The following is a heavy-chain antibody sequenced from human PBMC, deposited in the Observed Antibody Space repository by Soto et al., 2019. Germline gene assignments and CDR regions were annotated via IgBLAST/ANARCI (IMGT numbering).Heavy chain of an antibody. Sequence: QVQLVQSGAEVKKPGSSVKVSCKASGGTFSSYAISWVRQAHGQGLEWMGGIIPIFGTANYAQKFQGRVRITADKSTSTAYMELGSLRSEDTAVYYWARDLVGGSNPKKNNWFDPWGQGTLVTVSS. D-gene: IGHD1-26*01. V-gene: IGHV1-69*06. CDR3: ARDLVGGSNPKKNNWFDP. CDR2: IIPIFGTA. J-gene: IGHJ5*02. CDR1: GGTFSSYA.